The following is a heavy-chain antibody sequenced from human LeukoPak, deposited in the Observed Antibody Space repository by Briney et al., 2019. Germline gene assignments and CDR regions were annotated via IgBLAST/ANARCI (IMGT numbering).Heavy chain of an antibody. CDR3: ASVRGLGVITPYLDY. V-gene: IGHV4-59*08. CDR2: ISYTGRT. J-gene: IGHJ4*02. Sequence: SETLSLTCTVSGGSINSDHLSWIRQPPGKGLEWIGCISYTGRTHYNPSLKSRVTILVDTSKNHFSLKLSSVTAADTAVYYCASVRGLGVITPYLDYWGQGTLVTVS. CDR1: GGSINSDH. D-gene: IGHD3-16*02.